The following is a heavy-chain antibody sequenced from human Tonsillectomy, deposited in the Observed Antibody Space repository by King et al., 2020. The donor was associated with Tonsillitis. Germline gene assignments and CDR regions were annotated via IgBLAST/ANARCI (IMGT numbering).Heavy chain of an antibody. V-gene: IGHV3-33*08. CDR1: GFTFSSYG. Sequence: VQLVESGGGVVQPGRSLRLSCAASGFTFSSYGMHWVRQAPGKGLEWVAVIWHDGRNKYYAYSVKGRFTISRDNSKNTLYLQMNSLRAEDTAVYYCARELYSNGGLYFDYWGQGTLVTVSS. J-gene: IGHJ4*02. CDR3: ARELYSNGGLYFDY. CDR2: IWHDGRNK. D-gene: IGHD4-11*01.